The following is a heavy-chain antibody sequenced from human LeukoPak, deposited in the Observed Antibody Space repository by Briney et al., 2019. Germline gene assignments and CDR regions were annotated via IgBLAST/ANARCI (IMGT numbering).Heavy chain of an antibody. D-gene: IGHD2-2*02. V-gene: IGHV3-21*01. Sequence: GGSLRLSCAASGFTFSSYSMNWVRQAPGKGLEWVSSISSSSSYIYYADSVKGRFTISRDNAKNSLYLQMNSLRAEDTAVYYCSIVVVPAAIRKAEYFQHWGQGTLVTVSS. CDR3: SIVVVPAAIRKAEYFQH. CDR1: GFTFSSYS. J-gene: IGHJ1*01. CDR2: ISSSSSYI.